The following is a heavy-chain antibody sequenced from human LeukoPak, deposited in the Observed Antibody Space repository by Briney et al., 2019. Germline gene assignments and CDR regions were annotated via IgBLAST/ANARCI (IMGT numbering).Heavy chain of an antibody. CDR3: ERGPPGSDRAFDI. Sequence: GGSLRLSCAASGFTFSSYGMHWVRQAPGKGLEWVAVIWYDGSNKYYADSVKGRFTISRDNSKNTLYLQMNSLRAEDTAVYYCERGPPGSDRAFDIWGQGTMVTVSS. CDR2: IWYDGSNK. V-gene: IGHV3-33*01. D-gene: IGHD3-16*02. J-gene: IGHJ3*02. CDR1: GFTFSSYG.